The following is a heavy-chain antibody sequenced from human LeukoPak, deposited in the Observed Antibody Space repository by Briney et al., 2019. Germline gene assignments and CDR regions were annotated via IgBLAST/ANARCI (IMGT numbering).Heavy chain of an antibody. CDR3: ATSAQQWLGHYFDY. D-gene: IGHD6-19*01. V-gene: IGHV3-21*01. Sequence: GGSLRLSCAASGFTFSSYSMNWVRQAPGKGLEWVSSISSSSSYIYYADSVKGRFTISRDNAKNSLYLQMNSLRAEDTVVYYCATSAQQWLGHYFDYWGQGTLVTVSS. J-gene: IGHJ4*02. CDR1: GFTFSSYS. CDR2: ISSSSSYI.